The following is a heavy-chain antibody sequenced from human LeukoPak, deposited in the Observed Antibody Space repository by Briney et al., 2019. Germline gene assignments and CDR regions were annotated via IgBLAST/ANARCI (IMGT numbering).Heavy chain of an antibody. CDR1: GYTFTSYG. J-gene: IGHJ3*02. V-gene: IGHV1-18*01. D-gene: IGHD3-10*01. Sequence: ASVKVSCKASGYTFTSYGISWVRQAPGQGLEWMGWISAYNGNTNYAQKLQGRVTMTTDTSTSTAYMELRSLRSDDTAVYYCARGYGSGSYYNHVAAFDIWGQGTMVTVSS. CDR2: ISAYNGNT. CDR3: ARGYGSGSYYNHVAAFDI.